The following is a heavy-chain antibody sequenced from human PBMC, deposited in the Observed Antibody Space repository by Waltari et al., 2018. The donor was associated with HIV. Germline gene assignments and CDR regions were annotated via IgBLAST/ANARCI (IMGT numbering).Heavy chain of an antibody. V-gene: IGHV3-30*18. CDR1: GFTFGSYG. D-gene: IGHD5-18*01. CDR2: ISYDGSNK. J-gene: IGHJ6*02. Sequence: VQLVESGGGVGQPGRSLRLSCAASGFTFGSYGMHWVRQAPGKGLEWVAVISYDGSNKYYADSVKGRFTISRDNSKNTLYLQMNSLRAEDTAVYYCAKPAAMASYGMDVWGQGTTVTVSS. CDR3: AKPAAMASYGMDV.